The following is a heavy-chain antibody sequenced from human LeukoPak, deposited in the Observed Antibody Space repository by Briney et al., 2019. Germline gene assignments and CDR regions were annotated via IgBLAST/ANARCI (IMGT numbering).Heavy chain of an antibody. V-gene: IGHV4-34*01. CDR1: GASISGYY. CDR2: INHSGST. Sequence: PSETLSLTCTVSGASISGYYWSWIRQPPGKGLEWIGEINHSGSTNYNPSLKSRVTISVDTSKNQFSLRLSSVTAADTAVYYCARVLEGSSGQHWYFDLWGRGTLVTVSS. J-gene: IGHJ2*01. D-gene: IGHD6-19*01. CDR3: ARVLEGSSGQHWYFDL.